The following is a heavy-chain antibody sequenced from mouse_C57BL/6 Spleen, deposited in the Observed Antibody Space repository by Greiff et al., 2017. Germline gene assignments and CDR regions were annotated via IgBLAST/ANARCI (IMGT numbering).Heavy chain of an antibody. J-gene: IGHJ4*01. Sequence: DVQLQESGPGLAKPSQTLSLTCSVTGYSITSDYWNWIRKFPGNKLEYMGYISYSGSTYYNPSLKSRISITRDTSKNQYYLQLNSVTTEDTATYYCARSPHYYGSPYYYAMDYWGQGTSVTVSS. CDR1: GYSITSDY. CDR2: ISYSGST. V-gene: IGHV3-8*01. CDR3: ARSPHYYGSPYYYAMDY. D-gene: IGHD1-1*01.